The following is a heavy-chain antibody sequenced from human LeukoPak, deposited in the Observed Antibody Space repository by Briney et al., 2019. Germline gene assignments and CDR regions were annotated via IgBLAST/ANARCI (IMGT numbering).Heavy chain of an antibody. V-gene: IGHV1-18*04. J-gene: IGHJ4*02. D-gene: IGHD5-18*01. CDR2: ISAYNGNT. CDR1: GYTSTSYY. Sequence: ASVEVSCKASGYTSTSYYMHWVRQAPGQGLEWMGWISAYNGNTNYAQKLQGRVTMTTDTSTSTAYMELRSLRSDDTAVYYCARSSYGVELGDYWGQGTLVTVSS. CDR3: ARSSYGVELGDY.